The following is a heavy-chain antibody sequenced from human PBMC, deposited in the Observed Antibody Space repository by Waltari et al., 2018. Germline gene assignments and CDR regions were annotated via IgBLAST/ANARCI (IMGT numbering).Heavy chain of an antibody. CDR2: IYQDGTVT. V-gene: IGHV3-7*01. J-gene: IGHJ6*02. D-gene: IGHD3-16*01. CDR1: GFTFSRFW. Sequence: EVQLVESGGGLVQPGGSLRLSCAASGFTFSRFWMSWVREAPGRGLEWVANIYQDGTVTNYVDSVKGRLTTSRDNARNSLYLQMNSLRVDDTAVYYCVRDDDGGMGAVWGQGTTVTVSS. CDR3: VRDDDGGMGAV.